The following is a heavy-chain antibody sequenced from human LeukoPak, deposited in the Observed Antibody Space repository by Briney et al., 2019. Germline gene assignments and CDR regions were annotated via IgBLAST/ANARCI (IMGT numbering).Heavy chain of an antibody. CDR1: GFTFSSYA. V-gene: IGHV3-21*04. CDR2: ISSSSSYI. Sequence: PGGSLRLSCAASGFTFSSYAMSWVRQAPGKGLEWVSSISSSSSYIYYADSVKGRFAISRDNAKNSLYLQMNSLRAEDTAVYYCATHLWDYWGQGTLVTVSS. D-gene: IGHD5-18*01. J-gene: IGHJ4*02. CDR3: ATHLWDY.